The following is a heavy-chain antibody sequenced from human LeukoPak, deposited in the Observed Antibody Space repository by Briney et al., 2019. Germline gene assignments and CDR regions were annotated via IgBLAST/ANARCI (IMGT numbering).Heavy chain of an antibody. V-gene: IGHV6-1*01. CDR1: GDSVSSNSAA. CDR2: TYYRSKWYN. Sequence: SQTLSLTCAISGDSVSSNSAAWNWISQSPSRGLEWLGRTYYRSKWYNDYAVSVKSRITINPDTSKNQFSLQLNSVTPEDTAVYYCARDRRSGWSTRGGENWFDPWGQGTLVTVSS. J-gene: IGHJ5*02. CDR3: ARDRRSGWSTRGGENWFDP. D-gene: IGHD6-19*01.